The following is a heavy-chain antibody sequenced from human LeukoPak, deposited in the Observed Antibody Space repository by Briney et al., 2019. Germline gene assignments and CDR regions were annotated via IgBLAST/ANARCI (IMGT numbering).Heavy chain of an antibody. J-gene: IGHJ4*02. V-gene: IGHV3-30*02. D-gene: IGHD5-18*01. Sequence: GGSLRLSCAASGFTFSDYSMHWVRQAPGKGLNWVAFIRYDGNNKYYADSVKGRFTISRDNSKNALYLQMNSLRAEDTAVYYCAKRIQSAMATGYWGQGTLVTVSS. CDR1: GFTFSDYS. CDR3: AKRIQSAMATGY. CDR2: IRYDGNNK.